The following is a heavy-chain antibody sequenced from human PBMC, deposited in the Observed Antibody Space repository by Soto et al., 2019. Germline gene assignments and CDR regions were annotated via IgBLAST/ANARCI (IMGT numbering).Heavy chain of an antibody. V-gene: IGHV4-34*01. J-gene: IGHJ5*02. CDR1: GGSFSGYY. CDR2: INHSGST. Sequence: SETLSLTCAVYGGSFSGYYWSWIRQPPGKGLEWIGEINHSGSTNYNPSLKSRVTISVDTSKNRFSQKLSSVTAADTAVYYCATRAGTTVTTSGWFDPWGQGTLVTVSS. CDR3: ATRAGTTVTTSGWFDP. D-gene: IGHD4-17*01.